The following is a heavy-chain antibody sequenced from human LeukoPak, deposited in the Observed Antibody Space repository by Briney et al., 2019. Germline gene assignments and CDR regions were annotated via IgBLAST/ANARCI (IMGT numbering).Heavy chain of an antibody. CDR2: ITTYNGNT. J-gene: IGHJ3*02. V-gene: IGHV1-18*01. Sequence: ASVKVSCKASGYTLTSFGISWVRQAPGQGLEWMGWITTYNGNTNYAQKFQGRVTMTTDTTTSTAYMELRSLRSDDTAVYYCASGYCSGGSCSNAFDIWGQGTLVTVSS. CDR3: ASGYCSGGSCSNAFDI. CDR1: GYTLTSFG. D-gene: IGHD2-15*01.